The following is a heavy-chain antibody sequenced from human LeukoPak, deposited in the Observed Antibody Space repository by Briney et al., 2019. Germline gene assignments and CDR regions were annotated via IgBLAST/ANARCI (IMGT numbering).Heavy chain of an antibody. V-gene: IGHV4-4*07. CDR2: IYTSGST. Sequence: SETLSLTCTVSGGSISSYYWSWIRQPAGKGLEWIGRIYTSGSTNYNPSLKSRVTMSVDTSKNQFSLKLSSVTAADTAVYYCAGTVRFLEWLSFDYWGQGTLVTVSS. CDR1: GGSISSYY. D-gene: IGHD3-3*01. CDR3: AGTVRFLEWLSFDY. J-gene: IGHJ4*02.